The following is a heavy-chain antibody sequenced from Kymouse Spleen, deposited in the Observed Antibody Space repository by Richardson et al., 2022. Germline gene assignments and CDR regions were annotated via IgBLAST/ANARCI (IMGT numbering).Heavy chain of an antibody. D-gene: IGHD6-19*01. V-gene: IGHV3-13*01. Sequence: EVQLVESGGGLVQPGGSLRLSCAASGFTFSSYDMHWVRQATGKGLEWVSAIGTAGDTYYPGSVKGRFTISRENAKNSLYLQMNSLRAGDTAVYYCARDRSAVAGSL*LLGPGNPGHRLL. CDR1: GFTFSSYD. CDR2: IGTAGDT. J-gene: IGHJ4*02. CDR3: ARDRSAVAGSL*L.